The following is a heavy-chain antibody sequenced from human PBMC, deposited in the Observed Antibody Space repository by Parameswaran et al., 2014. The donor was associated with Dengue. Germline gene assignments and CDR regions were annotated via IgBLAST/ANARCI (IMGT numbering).Heavy chain of an antibody. J-gene: IGHJ6*02. CDR2: ISSSSSYI. D-gene: IGHD4-17*01. Sequence: KWIRQPPGKGLEWVSSISSSSSYIYYADSVKGRFTISRDNAKNSLYLQMNSLRAEDTAVYYCARDQTVTIYYYYGMDVWGQGTTVTVSS. V-gene: IGHV3-21*01. CDR3: ARDQTVTIYYYYGMDV.